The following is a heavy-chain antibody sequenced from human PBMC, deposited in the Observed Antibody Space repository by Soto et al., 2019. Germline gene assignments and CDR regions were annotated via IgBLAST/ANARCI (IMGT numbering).Heavy chain of an antibody. V-gene: IGHV4-30-4*01. J-gene: IGHJ6*02. CDR3: ARDQIDYGMDV. CDR2: IYYSGST. Sequence: SETLSLTCTVSGGSISSGDYYWSWIRQPPGKGLEWIGYIYYSGSTYYNPSLKSRVTISVDTSKNQFSLKLSSVTAADTAVYYCARDQIDYGMDVWGQGTTVTVSS. CDR1: GGSISSGDYY.